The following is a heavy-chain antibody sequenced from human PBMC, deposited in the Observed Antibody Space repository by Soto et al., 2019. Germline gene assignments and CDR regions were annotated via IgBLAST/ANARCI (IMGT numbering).Heavy chain of an antibody. Sequence: SETLSLTCTVSGVSISSDDYYWSWIRQPPGKGLEWIGYIYYSGSTSYNPSLKSRISISLDASKNQLSLKLTSVTAADTAVYYCATATLPRYWGYFGLDVWGLGTTVTVSS. CDR2: IYYSGST. CDR3: ATATLPRYWGYFGLDV. D-gene: IGHD3-9*01. J-gene: IGHJ6*02. V-gene: IGHV4-30-4*01. CDR1: GVSISSDDYY.